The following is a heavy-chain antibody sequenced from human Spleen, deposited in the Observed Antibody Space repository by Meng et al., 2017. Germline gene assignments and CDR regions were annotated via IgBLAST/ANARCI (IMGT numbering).Heavy chain of an antibody. J-gene: IGHJ6*02. V-gene: IGHV3-23*01. CDR2: ISGSGGST. CDR1: GFTFSSYA. D-gene: IGHD1-26*01. CDR3: AKDDVGGSYPMYYYYYGMDV. Sequence: GGSLRLSCAASGFTFSSYAMSWVRQAPGKGLEWVSAISGSGGSTYYADSVKGRFTISRDNSKNTLYLQMNSLRAEDTAVYYCAKDDVGGSYPMYYYYYGMDVWGQGTTVTVSS.